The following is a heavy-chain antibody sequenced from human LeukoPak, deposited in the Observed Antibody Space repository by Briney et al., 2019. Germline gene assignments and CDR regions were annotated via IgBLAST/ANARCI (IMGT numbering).Heavy chain of an antibody. V-gene: IGHV4-34*01. J-gene: IGHJ4*02. CDR2: INHSGST. CDR3: ARLYCGGDCYSLADY. Sequence: SETLSLTCAVYGGSFSGYYWSWFRKPPGKGLGWIGEINHSGSTNYNPSLKSRVTISVDTSKNQFSLKLSSVTAADTAVYYCARLYCGGDCYSLADYWGQGTLVTVSS. CDR1: GGSFSGYY. D-gene: IGHD2-21*02.